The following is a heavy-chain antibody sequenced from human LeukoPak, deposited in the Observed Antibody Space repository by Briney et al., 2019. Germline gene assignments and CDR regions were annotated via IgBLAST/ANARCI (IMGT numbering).Heavy chain of an antibody. J-gene: IGHJ3*02. V-gene: IGHV3-48*01. Sequence: GGSLRLSCAASGFTFSSYSMNWVRQAPGKGLEGVSYISSSSSTIYYADSVKGRFTISRDNAKNSLYLQMNSLRAEDTAVYYCARDSRSGSRPYYAFDIWGQGTMVTVPS. CDR3: ARDSRSGSRPYYAFDI. D-gene: IGHD1-26*01. CDR2: ISSSSSTI. CDR1: GFTFSSYS.